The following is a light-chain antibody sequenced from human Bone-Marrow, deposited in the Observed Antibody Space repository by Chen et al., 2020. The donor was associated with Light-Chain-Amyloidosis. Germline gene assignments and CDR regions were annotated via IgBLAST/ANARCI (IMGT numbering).Light chain of an antibody. CDR2: RST. Sequence: SYELTQPPSVSVSPGQTARITCSGDDLPTKYAYWYQQKPGQAHVLVIHRSTERPSGISERFSGSSSGTTATLTISGVQAEDEADYHCQSADSSGTYEVIFGGGTKLTV. CDR1: DLPTKY. V-gene: IGLV3-25*03. CDR3: QSADSSGTYEVI. J-gene: IGLJ2*01.